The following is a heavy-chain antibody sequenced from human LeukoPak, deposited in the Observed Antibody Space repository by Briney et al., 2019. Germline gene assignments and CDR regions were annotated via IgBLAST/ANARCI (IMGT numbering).Heavy chain of an antibody. D-gene: IGHD3-22*01. J-gene: IGHJ4*02. V-gene: IGHV4-4*02. CDR2: IYHSGST. Sequence: SETLSLTCAVSGGSISSSNWWSWVRQPPGKGLEWIGEIYHSGSTNYNPSLKSRVTISVDKSKNQFSLKLSSVTAADTAVYYCARGTPYRYYYDSSGYSPFFDYWGQGTLVTVSS. CDR1: GGSISSSNW. CDR3: ARGTPYRYYYDSSGYSPFFDY.